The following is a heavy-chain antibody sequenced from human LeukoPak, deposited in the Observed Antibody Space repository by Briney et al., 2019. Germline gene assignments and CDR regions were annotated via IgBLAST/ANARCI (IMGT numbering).Heavy chain of an antibody. V-gene: IGHV4-34*01. CDR3: ARGLTELGTAYYYYMDV. Sequence: SETLSLTCAVYGGSFSCYSWSWIRQSPGKGLEWIADIIHSGSTNYNSSLKSRVTISLDTSKNQFSLNLTSVTAADTAVYYCARGLTELGTAYYYYMDVWGKGITVIVSS. D-gene: IGHD7-27*01. CDR2: IIHSGST. J-gene: IGHJ6*03. CDR1: GGSFSCYS.